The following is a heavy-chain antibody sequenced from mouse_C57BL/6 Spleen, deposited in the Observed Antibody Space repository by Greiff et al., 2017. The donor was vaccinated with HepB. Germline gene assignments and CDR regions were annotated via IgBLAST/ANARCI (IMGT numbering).Heavy chain of an antibody. CDR2: ISSGGSYT. D-gene: IGHD1-1*01. CDR1: GFTFSSYG. Sequence: DVKLVESGGDLVKPGGSLKLSCAASGFTFSSYGMSWVRQTPDKRLEWVATISSGGSYTYYPDSVKGRFTISRDNAKNTLYLQMSSLKSEDTAMYYCARRAVMDAMDYWGQGTSVTVSS. CDR3: ARRAVMDAMDY. J-gene: IGHJ4*01. V-gene: IGHV5-6*02.